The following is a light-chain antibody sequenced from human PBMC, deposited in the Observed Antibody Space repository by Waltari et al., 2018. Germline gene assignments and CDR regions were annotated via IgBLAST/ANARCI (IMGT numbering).Light chain of an antibody. J-gene: IGLJ2*01. CDR3: CSYTSSSSLV. CDR1: NSDIGGYNY. Sequence: TQPPSVSGSPGQSVTISCTGTNSDIGGYNYVSWYQQHPGKAPKLIISGVSNRPSGVSDRFSGSKSGNMASLTISGLQAEDEADYYCCSYTSSSSLVFGGGTRLTVL. V-gene: IGLV2-14*01. CDR2: GVS.